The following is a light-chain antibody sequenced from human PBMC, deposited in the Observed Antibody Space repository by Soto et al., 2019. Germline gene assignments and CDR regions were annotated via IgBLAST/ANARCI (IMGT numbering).Light chain of an antibody. CDR3: QQLNSYPPT. J-gene: IGKJ2*01. V-gene: IGKV1-9*01. Sequence: DIQLTQSPSFLSASVGDRVTITCRASQGISSYLAWYQQKPGKAPKLLIYAASTLQSGVPSRFSGSGSGTEFTLTINSLQPEDLATYYCQQLNSYPPTFGQGTKLEIK. CDR1: QGISSY. CDR2: AAS.